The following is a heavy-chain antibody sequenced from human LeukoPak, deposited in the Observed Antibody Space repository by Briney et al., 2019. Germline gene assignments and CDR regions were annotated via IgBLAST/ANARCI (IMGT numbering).Heavy chain of an antibody. CDR2: ISAYNGNT. CDR1: GYTFTSYG. D-gene: IGHD3-10*01. J-gene: IGHJ6*02. CDR3: ARDPKRMVRGTYYGMDV. Sequence: ASVKVSCKASGYTFTSYGISWVRQAPGQGLEWMGWISAYNGNTNYAQKLQGRVTMTTGTSTSTAYMELRSLRSDDTAVYYCARDPKRMVRGTYYGMDVWGQGTTVTVSS. V-gene: IGHV1-18*01.